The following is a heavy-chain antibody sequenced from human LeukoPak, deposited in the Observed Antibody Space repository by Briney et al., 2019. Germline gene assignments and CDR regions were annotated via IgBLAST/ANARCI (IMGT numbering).Heavy chain of an antibody. CDR1: GYTFTGCY. J-gene: IGHJ4*02. CDR3: ARVRYYYGSGRAYFDY. D-gene: IGHD3-10*01. V-gene: IGHV1-2*02. CDR2: INPNSGGT. Sequence: GASVKVSCKASGYTFTGCYMHWVRQAPGQGLEWMGWINPNSGGTNYAQKFQGRVTMTRDTSISTAYMELSRLRSDDTAVYYCARVRYYYGSGRAYFDYWGQGTLVTVSS.